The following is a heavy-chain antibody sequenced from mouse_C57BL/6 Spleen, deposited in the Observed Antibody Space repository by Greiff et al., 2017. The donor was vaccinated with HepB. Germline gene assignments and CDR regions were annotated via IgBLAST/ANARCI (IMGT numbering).Heavy chain of an antibody. J-gene: IGHJ3*01. D-gene: IGHD2-5*01. CDR3: AKGDYSNPYPFAY. CDR2: IDPNSGGT. Sequence: QVQLKQPGAELVKPGASVKLSCKASGYTFTSYWMHWVKQRPGRGLEWIGRIDPNSGGTKYNEKFKSKATLTVDKPSSTAYMQLSSLTSEDSAVYYCAKGDYSNPYPFAYWGQGTLVTVSA. V-gene: IGHV1-72*01. CDR1: GYTFTSYW.